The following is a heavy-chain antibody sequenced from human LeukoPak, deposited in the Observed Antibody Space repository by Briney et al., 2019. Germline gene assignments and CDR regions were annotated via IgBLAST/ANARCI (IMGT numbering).Heavy chain of an antibody. Sequence: PSETLSLTCTVSGGSVSSGTYYWSWIRQPPGKGLGWIGYIYYSGSTNYNPSLKSRVIISVDTSKNQLSLKLSSVTAADTAVYYCARGRIAMVRGVLYYYYYGMDVWGKGTTVTVSS. D-gene: IGHD3-10*01. CDR1: GGSVSSGTYY. CDR2: IYYSGST. J-gene: IGHJ6*04. V-gene: IGHV4-61*01. CDR3: ARGRIAMVRGVLYYYYYGMDV.